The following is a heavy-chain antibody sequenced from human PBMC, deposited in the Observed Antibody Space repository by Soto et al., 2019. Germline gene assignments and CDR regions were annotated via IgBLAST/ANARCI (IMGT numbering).Heavy chain of an antibody. D-gene: IGHD3-9*01. CDR3: ASVNILTGYYLDH. V-gene: IGHV4-4*08. CDR1: DASITHYY. J-gene: IGHJ4*02. CDR2: VSSTGST. Sequence: PTETPSLTCTVPDASITHYYWNWIRQSPGKGLEWIVSVSSTGSTVYNPSLTSRVTVSLDTSKNQFSLKLSSVTAADTAVYYCASVNILTGYYLDHWGQGTLVTVS.